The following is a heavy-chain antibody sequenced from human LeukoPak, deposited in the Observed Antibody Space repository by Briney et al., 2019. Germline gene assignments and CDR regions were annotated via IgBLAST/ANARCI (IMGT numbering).Heavy chain of an antibody. CDR1: GGSISSGGYN. CDR3: ARGSYVGPTSGYFDY. V-gene: IGHV4-31*03. Sequence: SSQTLSLTCTVSGGSISSGGYNWSWIRQHPGKGLECIGYIYYSGSTYYNPSLKSRVTISVDTSKNQFSLKLSSVTAADTAVYYSARGSYVGPTSGYFDYWGQGTLVTVSS. CDR2: IYYSGST. D-gene: IGHD1-26*01. J-gene: IGHJ4*02.